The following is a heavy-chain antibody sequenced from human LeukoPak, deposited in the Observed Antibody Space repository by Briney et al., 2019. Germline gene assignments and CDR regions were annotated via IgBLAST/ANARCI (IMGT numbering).Heavy chain of an antibody. Sequence: GGSLRLSCAASGFTVSSNYMSWVRQAPGKGLEWVSVIYSGGSTYYADSVKGRFTISRDNSKNTLYLQMNSLRAEDTAVYYCAKSIVVVPAGGYFDYWGQGTLVTVSS. D-gene: IGHD2-2*01. J-gene: IGHJ4*02. V-gene: IGHV3-53*01. CDR1: GFTVSSNY. CDR3: AKSIVVVPAGGYFDY. CDR2: IYSGGST.